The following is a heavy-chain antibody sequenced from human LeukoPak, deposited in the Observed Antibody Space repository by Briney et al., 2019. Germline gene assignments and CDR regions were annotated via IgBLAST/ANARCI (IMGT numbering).Heavy chain of an antibody. D-gene: IGHD3-10*01. CDR2: INQDGSKI. J-gene: IGHJ4*02. V-gene: IGHV3-7*01. CDR3: ARDGRAREESGTYTSYYFDF. Sequence: PGGSLRLSCSASGFTFRIYWISWVRQAQGKGLEWVANINQDGSKIYYVDSVKGRFTISRDNVKNSLSLEMHSLTPEDTAVYYCARDGRAREESGTYTSYYFDFWGQGILVTVSS. CDR1: GFTFRIYW.